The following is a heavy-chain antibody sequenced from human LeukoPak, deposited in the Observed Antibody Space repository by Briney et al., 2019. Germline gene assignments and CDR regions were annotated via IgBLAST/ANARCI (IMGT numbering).Heavy chain of an antibody. J-gene: IGHJ4*02. D-gene: IGHD6-19*01. CDR1: GYTFTGYY. CDR3: ARESIAVAGAPFDY. CDR2: INPNSGGT. Sequence: GASVKVSCKASGYTFTGYYMHWVRQAPGQGLEWMGWINPNSGGTNYAQKFQGRVTMTRDTSISTAYMELSRLRSDDTAVYYCARESIAVAGAPFDYWGQGTLVTVSS. V-gene: IGHV1-2*02.